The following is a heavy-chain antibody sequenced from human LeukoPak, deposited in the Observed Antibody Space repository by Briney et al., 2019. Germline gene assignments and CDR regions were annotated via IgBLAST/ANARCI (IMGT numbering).Heavy chain of an antibody. Sequence: SVKVSCKASGDTFSNYAINWVRQAPGQGLEWMGGIIPIFGRANYAQKFQSRVTITADESTSTVYLELRSLRSDDTAVYYCARESPGDYVGGHYWGQGTLVTVSS. D-gene: IGHD4-17*01. CDR3: ARESPGDYVGGHY. J-gene: IGHJ4*02. CDR2: IIPIFGRA. CDR1: GDTFSNYA. V-gene: IGHV1-69*13.